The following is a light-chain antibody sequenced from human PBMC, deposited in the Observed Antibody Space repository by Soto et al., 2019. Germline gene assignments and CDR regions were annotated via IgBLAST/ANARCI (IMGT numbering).Light chain of an antibody. CDR1: QPVNPW. CDR2: KTS. V-gene: IGKV1-5*03. J-gene: IGKJ1*01. Sequence: DIHMTQSPSTVSASVGDRVTITCRDSQPVNPWLAWHQQKPGKAPKVLIYKTSDLENGVPSRFSGSRSGTEYTLTISSLQPDDFATYYCQQYYSRETFGQGTKV. CDR3: QQYYSRET.